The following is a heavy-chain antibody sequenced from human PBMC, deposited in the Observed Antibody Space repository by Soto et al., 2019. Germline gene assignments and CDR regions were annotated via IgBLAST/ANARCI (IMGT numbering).Heavy chain of an antibody. CDR2: INHSGST. D-gene: IGHD6-19*01. Sequence: QVQLQQWGAGLLKPSETLSLTCAVYGGSFSGYYWSWIRQPPGKGLEWIGEINHSGSTNYNPSLKSRVTISVDTSKNQFSLKLSSVTAADTAVYYCARSMYSSGWCFDYWGQGTLFTVSS. V-gene: IGHV4-34*01. CDR1: GGSFSGYY. CDR3: ARSMYSSGWCFDY. J-gene: IGHJ4*02.